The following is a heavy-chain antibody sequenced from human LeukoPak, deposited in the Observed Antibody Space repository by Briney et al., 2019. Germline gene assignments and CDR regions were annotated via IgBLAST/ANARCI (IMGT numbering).Heavy chain of an antibody. Sequence: PGGSLRLSCAASGFTFSSYAMSWVRQAPGKGLEWVSAISSSGGNTYYADSVKGRFTIPRDNSKNTLYLQMNSLRAEDTALYYCAKDLHSSGWYVAFDIWGQGTMVTVSS. V-gene: IGHV3-23*01. CDR1: GFTFSSYA. CDR2: ISSSGGNT. D-gene: IGHD6-19*01. CDR3: AKDLHSSGWYVAFDI. J-gene: IGHJ3*02.